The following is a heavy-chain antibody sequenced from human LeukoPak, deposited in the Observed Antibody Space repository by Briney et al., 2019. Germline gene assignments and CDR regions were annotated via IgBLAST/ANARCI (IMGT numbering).Heavy chain of an antibody. J-gene: IGHJ4*02. CDR1: GFMFSSDA. CDR2: ISYDGSNK. CDR3: ARGSQWLDSWFDC. Sequence: GGSLRLSRAASGFMFSSDAMHWVRQAPGKGLEWVAVISYDGSNKYYADSEKGRITISRDNSKNMLYLQMNSLRTEDTAVYYCARGSQWLDSWFDCWGQGTLVTVSS. V-gene: IGHV3-30-3*01. D-gene: IGHD6-19*01.